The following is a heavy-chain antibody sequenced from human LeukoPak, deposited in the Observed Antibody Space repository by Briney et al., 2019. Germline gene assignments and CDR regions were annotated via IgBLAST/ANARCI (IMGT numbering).Heavy chain of an antibody. Sequence: GRSLRLSCAASGFILSDYNMNWVRQAPGKGLEWVSFIAISGTYITYADSMKGRFTISRDNAKNSLYLQMNSLRAEDTAVYYCARDLSATARAYDYWGQGTLVTVSS. CDR1: GFILSDYN. CDR2: IAISGTYI. D-gene: IGHD1-26*01. CDR3: ARDLSATARAYDY. V-gene: IGHV3-21*01. J-gene: IGHJ4*02.